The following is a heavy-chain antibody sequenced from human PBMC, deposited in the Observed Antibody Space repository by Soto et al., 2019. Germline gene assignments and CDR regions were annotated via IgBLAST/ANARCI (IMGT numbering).Heavy chain of an antibody. CDR1: GVPVTVVSGPTTRFS. CDR3: ARLLTY. CDR2: VDSSGST. D-gene: IGHD2-8*01. Sequence: SGSLSLSCSVSGVPVTVVSGPTTRFSWGWIRQPPGKGLQWVGSVDSSGSTYYNPSLKSRVTISVDTSKNQFFLKLTSVTAADTAVYYCARLLTYWGHGILVT. J-gene: IGHJ4*01. V-gene: IGHV4-39*01.